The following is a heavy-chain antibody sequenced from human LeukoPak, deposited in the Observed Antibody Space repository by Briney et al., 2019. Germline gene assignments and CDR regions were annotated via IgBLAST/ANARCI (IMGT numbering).Heavy chain of an antibody. V-gene: IGHV1-69*05. D-gene: IGHD5-18*01. CDR3: ARVEGYTYFDY. CDR1: RGTFNNSA. CDR2: IMPLFGTA. J-gene: IGHJ4*02. Sequence: ASVKVSCKTSRGTFNNSAISWVRQAPGQGLEWLGGIMPLFGTAGYAQKFQGRVTITKDESTRTVYLELTSLTSDDTAVYYCARVEGYTYFDYWGQGTLVTVSS.